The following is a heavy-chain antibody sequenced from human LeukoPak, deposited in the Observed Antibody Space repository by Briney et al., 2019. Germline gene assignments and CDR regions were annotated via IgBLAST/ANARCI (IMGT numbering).Heavy chain of an antibody. CDR2: IYYSGST. CDR3: ARDLNYYDSSGYPFDY. V-gene: IGHV4-59*12. J-gene: IGHJ4*02. D-gene: IGHD3-22*01. CDR1: GGSISSYY. Sequence: TSETLSLTCTVSGGSISSYYWSWIRQPPGKGLEWIGYIYYSGSTNYNPSLKSRVTISVDTSKNQFSLKLSSVTAADTAVYYCARDLNYYDSSGYPFDYWGQGTLVTVSS.